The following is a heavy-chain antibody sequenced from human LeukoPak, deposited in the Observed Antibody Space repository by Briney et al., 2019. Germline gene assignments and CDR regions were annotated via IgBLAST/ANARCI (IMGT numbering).Heavy chain of an antibody. CDR1: GFTFDDYA. V-gene: IGHV3-9*01. Sequence: GGSLRLSCAASGFTFDDYAMHWVRQAPGKGLEWVSGISWNSGSIGYADSVKGRLTISRDNAKNSLYLQMNSLRAEDTALYYCAKVKRYGSGSYYDYWGQGTLVTVSS. D-gene: IGHD3-10*01. CDR3: AKVKRYGSGSYYDY. J-gene: IGHJ4*02. CDR2: ISWNSGSI.